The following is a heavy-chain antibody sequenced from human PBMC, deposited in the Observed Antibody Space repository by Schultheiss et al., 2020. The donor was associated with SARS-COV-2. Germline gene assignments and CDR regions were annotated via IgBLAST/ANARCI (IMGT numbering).Heavy chain of an antibody. D-gene: IGHD2-8*01. J-gene: IGHJ4*02. Sequence: SETLSLTCTVSGSSLSSYYWTWIRQPPGKGLEWIGEINHSGSTNYNPSLKSRVTISVDTSKNQFSLKLSSVTAADTAVYYCALAIYCTNGVCRGLDYWGQGTLVTVSS. CDR3: ALAIYCTNGVCRGLDY. CDR2: INHSGST. V-gene: IGHV4-34*01. CDR1: GSSLSSYY.